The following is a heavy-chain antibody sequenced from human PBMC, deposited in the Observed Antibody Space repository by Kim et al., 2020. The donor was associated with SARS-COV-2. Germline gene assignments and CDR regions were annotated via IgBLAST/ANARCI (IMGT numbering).Heavy chain of an antibody. J-gene: IGHJ6*02. CDR2: MNPNSGNT. D-gene: IGHD2-2*01. CDR1: GYTFTSYD. Sequence: ASVKVSCKASGYTFTSYDINWVRQATGQGLEWMGWMNPNSGNTGYAQKFQGRVTMTRNTSISTAYMELSSLRSEDTAVYYCARKFVVVVPAAGDYYYYGMDVWGQGTTVTVSS. V-gene: IGHV1-8*01. CDR3: ARKFVVVVPAAGDYYYYGMDV.